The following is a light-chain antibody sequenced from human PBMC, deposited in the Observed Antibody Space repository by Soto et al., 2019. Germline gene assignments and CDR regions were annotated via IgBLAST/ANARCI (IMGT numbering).Light chain of an antibody. CDR1: NIATTG. Sequence: SYVLTQPPSVSVAPGETATITCGGNNIATTGVHWYQQKPGQAPLVVIYYDDDRPSGIPERFSGSNSGNTATLTISRVEAGYDAADYCQVCDRSSDHVVFGGGTKLTVL. V-gene: IGLV3-21*04. CDR3: QVCDRSSDHVV. CDR2: YDD. J-gene: IGLJ2*01.